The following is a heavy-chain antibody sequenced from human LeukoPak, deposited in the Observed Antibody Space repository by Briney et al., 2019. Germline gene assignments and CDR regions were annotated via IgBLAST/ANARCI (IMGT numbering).Heavy chain of an antibody. D-gene: IGHD3-10*01. CDR3: ARARLEYYGSGRGWFDP. Sequence: GASVKVSCKASGYTFTGYYMHWVRQAPGQGLEWMGWINPNSGGTNYAQKFQGRVTMTRDTSISTAYMELSRLRSDDTAVYYCARARLEYYGSGRGWFDPWGQGTLVTVSS. V-gene: IGHV1-2*02. J-gene: IGHJ5*02. CDR1: GYTFTGYY. CDR2: INPNSGGT.